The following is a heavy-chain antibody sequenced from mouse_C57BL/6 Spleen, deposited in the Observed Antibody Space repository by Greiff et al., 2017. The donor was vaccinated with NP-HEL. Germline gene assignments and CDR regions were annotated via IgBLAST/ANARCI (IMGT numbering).Heavy chain of an antibody. V-gene: IGHV5-6*01. Sequence: DVQLVESGGDLVKPGGSLKLSCAASGFTFSSYGMSWVRQTPDKRLEWVATISSGGSYTYYQDSVKGRFTISRDNAKNTLYLQMSSLKSEDTAMYYCARREANWDWFAYWGQGTLVTVSA. D-gene: IGHD4-1*01. CDR1: GFTFSSYG. J-gene: IGHJ3*01. CDR2: ISSGGSYT. CDR3: ARREANWDWFAY.